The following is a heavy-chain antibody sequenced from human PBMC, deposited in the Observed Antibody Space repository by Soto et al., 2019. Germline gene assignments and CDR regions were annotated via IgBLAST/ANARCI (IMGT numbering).Heavy chain of an antibody. CDR2: INWNGGST. CDR1: GFTFDDYG. J-gene: IGHJ3*02. Sequence: EVQLVESGGSVVRPGGSLRLSCAASGFTFDDYGLTWVRQAPGKGLEWLSAINWNGGSTAYADSVKGRFTISRDNAKNSLFLQMNSLRAEDMAVYHCARETLYTSGSVGASDIWGQGTMVTVSS. V-gene: IGHV3-20*01. CDR3: ARETLYTSGSVGASDI. D-gene: IGHD3-10*01.